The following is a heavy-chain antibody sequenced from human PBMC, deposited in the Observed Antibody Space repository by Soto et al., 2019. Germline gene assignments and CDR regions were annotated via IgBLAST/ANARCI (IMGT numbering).Heavy chain of an antibody. J-gene: IGHJ3*02. V-gene: IGHV5-51*01. CDR1: GYSFSFYW. Sequence: GASLKISCKASGYSFSFYWIGWVRQMPGKGLEWMAIMYPDDSDIRYSPSFEAHVTISADKSTSTAFLQWSSLKASDTAMYYCATAYVYDFENSNYYRDAFDIWGQGTLVTVSS. CDR2: MYPDDSDI. D-gene: IGHD3-22*01. CDR3: ATAYVYDFENSNYYRDAFDI.